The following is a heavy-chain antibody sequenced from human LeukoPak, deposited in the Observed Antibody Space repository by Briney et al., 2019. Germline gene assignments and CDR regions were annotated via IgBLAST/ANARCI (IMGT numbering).Heavy chain of an antibody. V-gene: IGHV4-4*07. CDR3: ARRTDSGSYDWFDH. CDR1: GGSISTYH. D-gene: IGHD1-26*01. J-gene: IGHJ5*02. CDR2: IQNSDT. Sequence: SETLTLTCTVSGGSISTYHWNWIRQPAGKGLEWIGRIQNSDTNYNPSLKSRVIISVDTSKKQFSLKLSSVTAADTAVYYCARRTDSGSYDWFDHLGQGTLVTVSS.